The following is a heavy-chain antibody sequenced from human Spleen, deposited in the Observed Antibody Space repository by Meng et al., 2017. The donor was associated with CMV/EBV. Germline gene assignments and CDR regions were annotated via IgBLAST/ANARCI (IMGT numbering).Heavy chain of an antibody. Sequence: VYCGSLSNSYWSWIRQPPGKGLEWIGEINHSGSTNYNPSLKSRVTISVDTSKNQFSLKLSSVTAADTAVYYCARGGNYYESSGYLAYWGQGTLVTVSS. D-gene: IGHD3-22*01. CDR1: CGSLSNSY. V-gene: IGHV4-34*01. CDR2: INHSGST. J-gene: IGHJ4*02. CDR3: ARGGNYYESSGYLAY.